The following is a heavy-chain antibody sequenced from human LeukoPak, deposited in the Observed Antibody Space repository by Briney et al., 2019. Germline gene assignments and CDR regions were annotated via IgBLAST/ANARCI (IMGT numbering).Heavy chain of an antibody. D-gene: IGHD2-2*01. J-gene: IGHJ6*03. V-gene: IGHV4-61*02. CDR1: GGSISSGSYD. CDR2: IYTSGST. Sequence: SETLSLTCTASGGSISSGSYDWSWIRQPAGKGLEWIGRIYTSGSTNYNPSLKSRVTISVDTSKNQFSLKLSSVTAADTAVYYCVYQLSHYYYYMDVWGKGTTVTVSS. CDR3: VYQLSHYYYYMDV.